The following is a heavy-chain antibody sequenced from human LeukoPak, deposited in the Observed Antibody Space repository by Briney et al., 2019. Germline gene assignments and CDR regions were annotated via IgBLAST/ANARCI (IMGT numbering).Heavy chain of an antibody. Sequence: ASVKVSCKASGYTFTSYDMNWVRQATGQGLEWMGWMNPNSGNTGYAQKFQGRVTMTRNTSISTAYMELSSLRSEDTAVYYCARGSHYYEDNWFDPWGQGTLVTVSS. V-gene: IGHV1-8*01. CDR3: ARGSHYYEDNWFDP. CDR2: MNPNSGNT. CDR1: GYTFTSYD. J-gene: IGHJ5*02. D-gene: IGHD3-22*01.